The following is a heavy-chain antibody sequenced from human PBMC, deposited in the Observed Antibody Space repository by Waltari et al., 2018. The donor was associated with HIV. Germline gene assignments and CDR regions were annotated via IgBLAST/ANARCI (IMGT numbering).Heavy chain of an antibody. J-gene: IGHJ6*02. CDR2: IYSGGST. Sequence: EVQLVESGGGLIQPGGSLRLSCSASWFSVSSHYMSWVRQAPGKGLEWVSVIYSGGSTYYADSVKGRFTISRDNSKNTLYLQMNSLRAEDTAVYYCARHYGGNWYYYYGMDVWGQGTTVTVSS. D-gene: IGHD4-17*01. CDR1: WFSVSSHY. CDR3: ARHYGGNWYYYYGMDV. V-gene: IGHV3-53*01.